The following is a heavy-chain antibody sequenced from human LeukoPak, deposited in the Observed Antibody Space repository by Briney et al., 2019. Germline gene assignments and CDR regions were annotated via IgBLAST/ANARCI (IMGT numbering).Heavy chain of an antibody. V-gene: IGHV3-49*03. D-gene: IGHD3-10*01. CDR1: GFTFGDYA. CDR2: IRSKAYGGTT. J-gene: IGHJ4*02. CDR3: TRVQRITMVRGAREYYFDY. Sequence: AGGSLRLSCTASGFTFGDYAMSWFRQAPGKGREWVGFIRSKAYGGTTEYAASVKGRFTISRDDSKSIAYLQMNSLKTEDTAVYYCTRVQRITMVRGAREYYFDYWGQGTLVTVSS.